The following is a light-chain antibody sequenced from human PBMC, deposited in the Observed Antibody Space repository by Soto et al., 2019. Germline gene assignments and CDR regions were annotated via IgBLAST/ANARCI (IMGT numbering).Light chain of an antibody. CDR3: CSHAGTYTAVL. CDR2: DVS. Sequence: QSALTQPRSVSGSPGQSVTISFTGTSSDVGGYNFVSWYQQHPGKAPKFMIYDVSQRPSGVPDRFSGSKSGNTASLTISGLQAEDEADYYCCSHAGTYTAVLFGGGTKLTVL. J-gene: IGLJ2*01. CDR1: SSDVGGYNF. V-gene: IGLV2-11*01.